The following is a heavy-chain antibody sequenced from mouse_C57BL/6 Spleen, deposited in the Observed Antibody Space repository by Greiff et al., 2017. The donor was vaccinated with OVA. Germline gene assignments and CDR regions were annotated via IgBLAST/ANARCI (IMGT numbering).Heavy chain of an antibody. D-gene: IGHD1-1*01. V-gene: IGHV14-2*01. J-gene: IGHJ3*01. CDR2: IDPEDGET. CDR1: GFNIKDYY. CDR3: ARGPPITTVVEGFAY. Sequence: EVQLQESGAELVKPGASVKLSCTASGFNIKDYYMHWVKQRTEQGLEWIGRIDPEDGETKYAPKFQGKATITADTSSNTAYLQLSSLTSEDTAVYYCARGPPITTVVEGFAYWGQGTLVTVSA.